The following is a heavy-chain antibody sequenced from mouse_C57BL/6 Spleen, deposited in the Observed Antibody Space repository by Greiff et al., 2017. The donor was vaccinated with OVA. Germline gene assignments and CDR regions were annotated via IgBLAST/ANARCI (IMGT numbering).Heavy chain of an antibody. D-gene: IGHD4-1*01. J-gene: IGHJ4*01. CDR2: ISSGSSTI. CDR3: ARDGTDYYYAMDY. Sequence: EVKVVESGGGLVKPGGSLKLSCAASGFTFSDYGMHWVRQAPEKGLEWVAYISSGSSTIYYADTVKGRFTISRDNAKNTLFLQMTSLRSEDTAMYYCARDGTDYYYAMDYWGQGTSVTVSS. V-gene: IGHV5-17*01. CDR1: GFTFSDYG.